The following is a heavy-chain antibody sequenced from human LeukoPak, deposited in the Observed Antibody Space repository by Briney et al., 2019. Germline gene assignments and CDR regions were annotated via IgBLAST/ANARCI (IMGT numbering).Heavy chain of an antibody. CDR1: GGTFSSYA. V-gene: IGHV1-69*01. J-gene: IGHJ4*02. CDR2: IIPIFGTA. Sequence: SVKVSCKASGGTFSSYAISWVRQAPGQGLEWMGGIIPIFGTANYAQKFQGRVTITADESTSTAYMELSRLRSEDTAVYYCARENGYTHQFDYWGQGTLVTVSS. CDR3: ARENGYTHQFDY. D-gene: IGHD5-24*01.